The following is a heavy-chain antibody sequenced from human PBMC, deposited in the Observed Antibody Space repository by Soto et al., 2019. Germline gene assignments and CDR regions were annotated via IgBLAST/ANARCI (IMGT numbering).Heavy chain of an antibody. D-gene: IGHD4-17*01. J-gene: IGHJ4*02. V-gene: IGHV2-5*02. CDR3: VLAPPVTTGGDY. Sequence: QITLKESGPTLVKPTQTLTLTCTFSGFSLSTTGVGVGWIRQPPGKALDWLALIYWDDDKRYRPSLKSRLTITKDTPKNQVVLTMTYMNPIATATYYCVLAPPVTTGGDYWGQGTLVTVSS. CDR1: GFSLSTTGVG. CDR2: IYWDDDK.